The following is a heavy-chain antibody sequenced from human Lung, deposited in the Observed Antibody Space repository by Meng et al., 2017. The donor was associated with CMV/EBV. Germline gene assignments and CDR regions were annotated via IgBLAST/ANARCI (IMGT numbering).Heavy chain of an antibody. CDR1: GFTVSSNY. J-gene: IGHJ3*02. CDR2: IYSGGST. Sequence: GGSLRLXCAASGFTVSSNYMSWVRQAPGKGLEWVSVIYSGGSTYYADSVKGRFTISRDNSKNTLYLQMNSLRAEDTAVYYCARADCSSTSCYKSAFDIWGHGXMVTVSS. CDR3: ARADCSSTSCYKSAFDI. D-gene: IGHD2-2*02. V-gene: IGHV3-53*01.